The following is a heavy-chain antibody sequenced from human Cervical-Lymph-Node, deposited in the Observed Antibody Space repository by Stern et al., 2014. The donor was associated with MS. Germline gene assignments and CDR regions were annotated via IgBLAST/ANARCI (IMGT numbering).Heavy chain of an antibody. CDR2: INPNSGAT. Sequence: VQLVQSGAEVKQPGASMKVTCKASENTFTGYYIHWVRQAPGPGLEWMGWINPNSGATNYAQRFQDRVSLTSDTSNTLAYMELDRLTSDDTAVYYCARISLGSGIDYWGQGSLVTVSS. D-gene: IGHD1-26*01. V-gene: IGHV1-2*02. CDR3: ARISLGSGIDY. J-gene: IGHJ4*02. CDR1: ENTFTGYY.